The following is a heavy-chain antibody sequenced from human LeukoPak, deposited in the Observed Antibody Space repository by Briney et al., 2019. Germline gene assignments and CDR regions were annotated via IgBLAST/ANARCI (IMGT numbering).Heavy chain of an antibody. CDR1: GGSISSGDYY. V-gene: IGHV4-30-4*01. Sequence: PSETLSLTCTVSGGSISSGDYYWSWIRQPPGKGLEWIGYIYYSGSTYYNPSLKSRVTISVDTSKNQFSLKLSSVTAADTAVYYCARVGRVATIWGVFDHWGQGTLVTVSS. J-gene: IGHJ4*02. CDR2: IYYSGST. D-gene: IGHD5-12*01. CDR3: ARVGRVATIWGVFDH.